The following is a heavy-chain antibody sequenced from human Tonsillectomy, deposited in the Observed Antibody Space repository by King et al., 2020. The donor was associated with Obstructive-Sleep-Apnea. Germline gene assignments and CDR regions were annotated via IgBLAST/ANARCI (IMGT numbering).Heavy chain of an antibody. CDR3: AKAPGQEGAPLVA. V-gene: IGHV3-43*01. CDR2: IDLDGDIT. CDR1: GFTFDDYT. Sequence: VQLVESGGVVVQPGGSLRLSCAASGFTFDDYTMHWVRQGPGKGLEWVSLIDLDGDITYYADSVKGRFTISRDNSKNSLYLQMHSLRIEDTALYYCAKAPGQEGAPLVAWGQGTLVTVSS. J-gene: IGHJ5*02. D-gene: IGHD1-26*01.